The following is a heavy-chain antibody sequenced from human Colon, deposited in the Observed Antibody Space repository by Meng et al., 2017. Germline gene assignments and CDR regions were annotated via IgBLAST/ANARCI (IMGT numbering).Heavy chain of an antibody. CDR2: IYWDDHK. Sequence: QIHLKGSGPTPVKPTQTLKLTCTFSGFSLSTSGVGLGWIRQPPGKAPEWLALIYWDDHKRYSPSLKSRLTITKDTSKNQVVLTMTNMDPVDTATYYCAHRHPGGPVDYWGQGTLVTVSS. D-gene: IGHD3-16*01. CDR3: AHRHPGGPVDY. J-gene: IGHJ4*02. V-gene: IGHV2-5*02. CDR1: GFSLSTSGVG.